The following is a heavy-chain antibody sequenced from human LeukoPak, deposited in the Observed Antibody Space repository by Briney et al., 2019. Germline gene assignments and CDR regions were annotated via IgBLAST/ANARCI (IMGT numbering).Heavy chain of an antibody. Sequence: GGSLRLSCAASGFTFSSYSMNWVRQAPGKGLEWVSFISSSSSTIYYVDSVKGRFTISRDNAKNSLYLQMNSLRAEDTAVYYCARGFDPRGQGTLVTVSS. CDR3: ARGFDP. CDR2: ISSSSSTI. V-gene: IGHV3-48*04. CDR1: GFTFSSYS. J-gene: IGHJ5*02.